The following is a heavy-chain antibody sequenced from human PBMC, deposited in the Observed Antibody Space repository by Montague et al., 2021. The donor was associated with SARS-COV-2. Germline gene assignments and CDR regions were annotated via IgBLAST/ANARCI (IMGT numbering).Heavy chain of an antibody. J-gene: IGHJ6*03. V-gene: IGHV4-4*07. Sequence: SETLSLTCTVSGGSISSDYWSWIRQPAGKGLDWIGRIYASGSTDYNPSLKSRVNMSLDTSKNQFSLKLSSVTAADTAVYYCARDRRYCSGTSCYAGYYYYFMDVWGKWTTVTVSS. CDR3: ARDRRYCSGTSCYAGYYYYFMDV. CDR1: GGSISSDY. CDR2: IYASGST. D-gene: IGHD2-2*01.